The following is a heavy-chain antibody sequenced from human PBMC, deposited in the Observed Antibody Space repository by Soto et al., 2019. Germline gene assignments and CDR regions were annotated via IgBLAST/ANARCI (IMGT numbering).Heavy chain of an antibody. CDR2: ISWNSGSI. CDR3: AKDISGEQYEYFQH. V-gene: IGHV3-9*01. D-gene: IGHD4-17*01. J-gene: IGHJ1*01. CDR1: GFTFDDYA. Sequence: GGSLRLSCAASGFTFDDYAMHWVRQAPGKGLEWVSSISWNSGSIGYADSVKGRFTISRDNAKNSLYLQMNSLRAEDTALYYCAKDISGEQYEYFQHWGQGTLVTVSS.